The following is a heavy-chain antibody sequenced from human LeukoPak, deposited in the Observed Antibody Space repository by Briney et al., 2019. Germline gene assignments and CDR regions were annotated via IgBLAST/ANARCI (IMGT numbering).Heavy chain of an antibody. CDR1: GYTFTSYG. J-gene: IGHJ6*03. V-gene: IGHV1-18*01. CDR3: ARVGITMVRGVILDPNYYYYMDV. CDR2: ISTYNGNT. D-gene: IGHD3-10*01. Sequence: ASVKVSCKASGYTFTSYGISWVRQAPGQGLEWMGWISTYNGNTNYAQNLQGRVTMTTDTSTSTAYMELRSLRSDDKAVYYCARVGITMVRGVILDPNYYYYMDVWGKGTTVTVSS.